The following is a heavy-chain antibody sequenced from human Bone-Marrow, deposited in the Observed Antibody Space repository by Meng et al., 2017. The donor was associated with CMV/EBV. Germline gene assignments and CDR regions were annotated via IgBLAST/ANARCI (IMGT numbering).Heavy chain of an antibody. J-gene: IGHJ6*01. CDR1: GGSVSSGSYY. Sequence: SETLSLTCTVSGGSVSSGSYYWSWIRQPPGKGLEWIGYIYYSGSTNYNPSLKSRVTISVDTSKNQFSLKLSSVTAADTAVYYCARGPRGWLRPGYGMYVCGQGTTVVASS. CDR2: IYYSGST. CDR3: ARGPRGWLRPGYGMYV. V-gene: IGHV4-61*01. D-gene: IGHD5-12*01.